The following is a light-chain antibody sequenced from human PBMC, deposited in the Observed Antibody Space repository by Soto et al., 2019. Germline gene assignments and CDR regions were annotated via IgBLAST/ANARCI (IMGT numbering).Light chain of an antibody. CDR1: SRDVGSYNL. V-gene: IGLV2-23*02. CDR2: DVS. J-gene: IGLJ2*01. Sequence: QSALTQPASVSGSPGQSITISCTGTSRDVGSYNLVSWYQHHPGKAPKLMIYDVSERPSGVSNRFSGSKSGNTASLTISGLQADDEADYYCCSYAGSSTSGVVFGGGTKLTVL. CDR3: CSYAGSSTSGVV.